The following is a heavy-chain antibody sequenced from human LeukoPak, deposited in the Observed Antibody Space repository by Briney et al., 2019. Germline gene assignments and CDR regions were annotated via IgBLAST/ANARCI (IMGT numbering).Heavy chain of an antibody. V-gene: IGHV4-34*01. D-gene: IGHD6-6*01. CDR3: ATIAGSSSF. CDR2: INHSGIT. CDR1: SGSFSGYY. J-gene: IGHJ4*02. Sequence: SETLSLTCAVYSGSFSGYYWSWIRQPPGKGLEWIGEINHSGITNYNPSLKSRVTISVDTSKNQFSLKLSSVTAADTAVYYCATIAGSSSFWGQGTLVTVSS.